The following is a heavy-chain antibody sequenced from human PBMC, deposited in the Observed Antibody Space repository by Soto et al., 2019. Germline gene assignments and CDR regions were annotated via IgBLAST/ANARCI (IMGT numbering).Heavy chain of an antibody. D-gene: IGHD2-8*01. CDR3: ARDNGMACSFDP. V-gene: IGHV3-48*02. Sequence: GGSLRLSCAASGFTFSAYSMNWVRQAPGKGLEWISYITASSATIYYADSVKGRFTISRDNAKNSLYLQMNSLREGDTAVYYCARDNGMACSFDPWGQGTLVTVSS. J-gene: IGHJ5*02. CDR2: ITASSATI. CDR1: GFTFSAYS.